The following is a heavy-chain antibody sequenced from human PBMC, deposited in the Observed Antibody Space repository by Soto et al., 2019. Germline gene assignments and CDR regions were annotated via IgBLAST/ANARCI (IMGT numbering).Heavy chain of an antibody. CDR1: GFTFSSYG. CDR3: AKDESPHPYIVLVPAAMQDYYYGMDV. V-gene: IGHV3-30*18. D-gene: IGHD2-2*01. J-gene: IGHJ6*02. CDR2: ISYDGSNK. Sequence: GGSLRLSCAASGFTFSSYGMHWVRQAPGKGLEWVAVISYDGSNKYYADSVKGRFTISRDNSKNTLYLQMNSLRAEDTAVYYCAKDESPHPYIVLVPAAMQDYYYGMDVWGQGTTVTVSS.